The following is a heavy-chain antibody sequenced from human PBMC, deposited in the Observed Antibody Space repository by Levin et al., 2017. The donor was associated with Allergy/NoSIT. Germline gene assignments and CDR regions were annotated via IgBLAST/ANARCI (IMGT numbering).Heavy chain of an antibody. CDR2: ISAYNGNT. CDR1: GYTFTSYG. CDR3: ARGIVVPAAMQWFDP. J-gene: IGHJ5*02. Sequence: ASVKVSCKASGYTFTSYGISWVRQAPGQGLEWMGWISAYNGNTNYAQKLQGRVTMTTDTSTSTAYMELRSLRSDDTAVYYCARGIVVPAAMQWFDPWGQGTLVTVSS. V-gene: IGHV1-18*01. D-gene: IGHD2-2*01.